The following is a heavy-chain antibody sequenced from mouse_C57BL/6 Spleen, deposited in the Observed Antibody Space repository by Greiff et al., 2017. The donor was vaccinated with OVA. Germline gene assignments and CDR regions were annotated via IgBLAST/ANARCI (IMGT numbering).Heavy chain of an antibody. CDR2: IDPETGGS. V-gene: IGHV1-15*01. Sequence: QVHVVQSGAGLVRPGASLTLSCTASGYTFTAYDMHWVPQPPVPGLEWIGSIDPETGGSASNQTFKGTALLTAYKSSSPAYMELLSLAANDSSFYDSTNYYGSSYVPSDFWGQGTTLTVSS. CDR1: GYTFTAYD. J-gene: IGHJ2*01. CDR3: TNYYGSSYVPSDF. D-gene: IGHD1-1*01.